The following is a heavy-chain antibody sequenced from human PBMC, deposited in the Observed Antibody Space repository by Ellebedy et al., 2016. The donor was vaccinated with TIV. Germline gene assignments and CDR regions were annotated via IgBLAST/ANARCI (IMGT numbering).Heavy chain of an antibody. CDR3: GRLGVIAAAGASDY. J-gene: IGHJ4*02. D-gene: IGHD6-13*01. Sequence: GESLKISCAASGFTFSGYYMSWFRQAPGMGPGWVSYISYSGDLMYYADSVKGRFTTSRDNAENSLYLQMNSLRAEDTAVYYCGRLGVIAAAGASDYWGQGTLVIVSS. CDR1: GFTFSGYY. CDR2: ISYSGDLM. V-gene: IGHV3-11*01.